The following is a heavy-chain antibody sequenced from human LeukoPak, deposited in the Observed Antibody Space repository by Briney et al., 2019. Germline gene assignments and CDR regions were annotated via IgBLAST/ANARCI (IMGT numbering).Heavy chain of an antibody. Sequence: PSETLSLTCTVSGGSISSYYWSWIRQPPGKGLEWTGYIYYSGSTNYNPSLKSRVTISVDTSKNQFSLKLSSVTAADTAVYYCARIFPQTTSYYFDYWGQGTLVTVSS. D-gene: IGHD4-11*01. CDR1: GGSISSYY. V-gene: IGHV4-59*01. J-gene: IGHJ4*02. CDR3: ARIFPQTTSYYFDY. CDR2: IYYSGST.